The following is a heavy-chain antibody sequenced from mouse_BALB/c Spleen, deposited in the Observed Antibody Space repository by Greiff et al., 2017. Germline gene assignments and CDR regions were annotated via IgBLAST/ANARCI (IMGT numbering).Heavy chain of an antibody. CDR1: GFTFSDYG. Sequence: EVKLMESGGGLVQPGGSRKLSCAASGFTFSDYGMAWVRQAPGKGPEWVAFISNLAYSIYYADTVTGRFTISRENAKNTLYLEMSSLRSEDTAMYYCAREGTGSFAYWGQGTLVTVSA. CDR2: ISNLAYSI. D-gene: IGHD4-1*01. V-gene: IGHV5-15*02. J-gene: IGHJ3*01. CDR3: AREGTGSFAY.